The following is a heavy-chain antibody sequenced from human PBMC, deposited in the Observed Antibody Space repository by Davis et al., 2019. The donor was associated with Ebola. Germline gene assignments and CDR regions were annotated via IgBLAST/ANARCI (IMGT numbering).Heavy chain of an antibody. J-gene: IGHJ4*02. D-gene: IGHD3-10*01. CDR2: MNPNSGNT. Sequence: ASVKVSCKASGYTFTGYYMHWVRQAPGQGLEWMGWMNPNSGNTGYAQKFQGRVTMTRNTSISTAYMEVSSLRSEETAVYYCARAPTWSQINYYCFDNWGQGTLVTVSS. V-gene: IGHV1-8*02. CDR1: GYTFTGYY. CDR3: ARAPTWSQINYYCFDN.